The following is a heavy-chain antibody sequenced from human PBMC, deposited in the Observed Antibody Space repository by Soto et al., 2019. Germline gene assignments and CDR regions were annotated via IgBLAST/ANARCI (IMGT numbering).Heavy chain of an antibody. CDR1: GYTFTSYG. CDR2: ISAYNGNT. V-gene: IGHV1-18*01. J-gene: IGHJ5*02. CDR3: ARDLRPAAIYPTGWFDP. D-gene: IGHD2-2*01. Sequence: ASVKVSCKASGYTFTSYGISWVRQAPGQGLEWMGWISAYNGNTNYAQKLQGRVTMTTDTSTSTAYMELRSLRSDDTAVYYCARDLRPAAIYPTGWFDPWGQGTLVTVSS.